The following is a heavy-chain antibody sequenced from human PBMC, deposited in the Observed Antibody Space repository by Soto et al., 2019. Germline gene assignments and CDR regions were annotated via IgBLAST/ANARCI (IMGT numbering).Heavy chain of an antibody. CDR2: INPNSGGT. J-gene: IGHJ6*02. CDR3: ARDIWGAGGRFYYGMDV. CDR1: GYTFTGYY. V-gene: IGHV1-2*04. D-gene: IGHD1-26*01. Sequence: GASVKVSCKASGYTFTGYYMHWVRQAPGQGLEWMGWINPNSGGTNYAQKFQGWVTMTRDTSISTAYMELSRLRSDDTAVYYCARDIWGAGGRFYYGMDVWGQGTTVTVSS.